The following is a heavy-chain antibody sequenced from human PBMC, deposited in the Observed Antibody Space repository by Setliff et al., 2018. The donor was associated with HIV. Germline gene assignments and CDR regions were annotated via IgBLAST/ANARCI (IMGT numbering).Heavy chain of an antibody. CDR2: INHSGTT. CDR3: ARGRDASTWYLSHFYSYYSLDV. V-gene: IGHV4-34*01. CDR1: GGPLSGYF. D-gene: IGHD6-13*01. J-gene: IGHJ6*03. Sequence: SETLSLTCTVSGGPLSGYFWTWIRQTPDKGLEWVGDINHSGTTNYNLSLKSRTTLSLDTSKNQLSLKLTSVVAADTGLYFCARGRDASTWYLSHFYSYYSLDVWGNGTTVTVSS.